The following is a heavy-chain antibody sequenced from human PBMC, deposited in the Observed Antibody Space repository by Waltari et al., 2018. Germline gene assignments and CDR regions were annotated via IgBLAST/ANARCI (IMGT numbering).Heavy chain of an antibody. J-gene: IGHJ4*02. V-gene: IGHV3-7*03. Sequence: EVQLVESGGGLVQPGGSLRLSCAASGFTFSSYWMSWVRQAPGKGLEWVANIKQDGSEKYYVDSVKGRFTISRDNAKNSLYLQMNSLRAEDTAVYYCASIGYSYGYYYFDYWGQGTLVTVSS. D-gene: IGHD5-18*01. CDR1: GFTFSSYW. CDR2: IKQDGSEK. CDR3: ASIGYSYGYYYFDY.